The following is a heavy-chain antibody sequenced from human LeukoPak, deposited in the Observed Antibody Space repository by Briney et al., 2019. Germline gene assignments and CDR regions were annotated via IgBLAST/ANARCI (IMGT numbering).Heavy chain of an antibody. Sequence: SETLSLTCTVSGGSISSYYWSWIQQPPGKGLEWIGYIYYSGSTNYNPSLKSRVTISVDTSKNQFSLKLSSVTAADTAVYYCARHDYGDYVGGAFDYWGQGTLVTVSS. CDR2: IYYSGST. J-gene: IGHJ4*02. CDR3: ARHDYGDYVGGAFDY. V-gene: IGHV4-59*08. CDR1: GGSISSYY. D-gene: IGHD4-17*01.